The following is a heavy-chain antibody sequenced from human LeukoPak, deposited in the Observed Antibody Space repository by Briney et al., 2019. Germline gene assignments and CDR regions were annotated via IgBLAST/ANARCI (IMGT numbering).Heavy chain of an antibody. CDR1: GFTFGEYG. CDR3: ALTMIVVARSHFDY. CDR2: IRSKGHGGTT. Sequence: GGSLRLSCTASGFTFGEYGMSWVRQAPGKGLEWIGFIRSKGHGGTTEYAASVKGRFTISRDDSKSIAYLQLNSLKTEDTAVYYCALTMIVVARSHFDYWGQGTLVTVSS. D-gene: IGHD3-22*01. J-gene: IGHJ4*02. V-gene: IGHV3-49*04.